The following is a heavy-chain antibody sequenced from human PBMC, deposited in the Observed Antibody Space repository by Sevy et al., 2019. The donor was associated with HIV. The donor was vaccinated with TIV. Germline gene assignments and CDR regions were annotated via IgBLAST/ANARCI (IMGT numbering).Heavy chain of an antibody. CDR2: ISHNGSA. CDR3: ARVLRGLLYFGELLIDGKHWFDA. Sequence: SETLSLTCAVSGDSINSNNWWNWVRQPPGKGLEWIGEISHNGSANYNPSLKSRVTISVVKSKNQFSLKLSSVTAADTAVYYCARVLRGLLYFGELLIDGKHWFDAWGQGTLVTVSS. D-gene: IGHD3-10*01. V-gene: IGHV4-4*02. J-gene: IGHJ5*02. CDR1: GDSINSNNW.